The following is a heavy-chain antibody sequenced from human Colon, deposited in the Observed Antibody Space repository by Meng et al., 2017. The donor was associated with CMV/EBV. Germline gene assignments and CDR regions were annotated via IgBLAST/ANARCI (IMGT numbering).Heavy chain of an antibody. Sequence: KTSGGPFKSNAISWVRQAPGQGLGWMGGIIPIFGTPKYAQKFQGRVTITADESTSTTYMELSSLTSDDTAVYYCARSPLPAALNWFDPWGQGTLVTVSS. V-gene: IGHV1-69*01. CDR1: GGPFKSNA. CDR3: ARSPLPAALNWFDP. D-gene: IGHD2-2*01. J-gene: IGHJ5*02. CDR2: IIPIFGTP.